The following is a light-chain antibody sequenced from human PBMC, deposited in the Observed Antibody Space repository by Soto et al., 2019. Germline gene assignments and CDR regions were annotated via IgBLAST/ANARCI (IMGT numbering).Light chain of an antibody. Sequence: QSALTQPPSASGSPGQSVTISCTGTSSDVGGYNYVSWYQQHPGKAPKLMIYEVSKRPSGVPDRFSGSKSGNTASLTVSGLQAEDEADYYCSSFPGSNNFEFGGGTKVTV. CDR1: SSDVGGYNY. CDR3: SSFPGSNNFE. CDR2: EVS. J-gene: IGLJ2*01. V-gene: IGLV2-8*01.